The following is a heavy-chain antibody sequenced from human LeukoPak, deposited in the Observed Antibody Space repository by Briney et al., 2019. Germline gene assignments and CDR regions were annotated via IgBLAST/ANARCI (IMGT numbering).Heavy chain of an antibody. Sequence: SQTLSLTCAISGDSFFSDGVAWNWLRQSTARGLEWLGRTYYRSQLFRDYAEAVRSLITIDPDTSKNQFSLQLNSVTPEDTAVYYCARGYANRNHYYDSSGYRHYWYFDLWGRGTLVTVSS. J-gene: IGHJ2*01. D-gene: IGHD3-22*01. CDR2: TYYRSQLFR. V-gene: IGHV6-1*01. CDR3: ARGYANRNHYYDSSGYRHYWYFDL. CDR1: GDSFFSDGVA.